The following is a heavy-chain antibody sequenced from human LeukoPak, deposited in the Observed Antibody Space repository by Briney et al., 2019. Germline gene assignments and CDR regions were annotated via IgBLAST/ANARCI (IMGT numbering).Heavy chain of an antibody. CDR1: GFTFDDYG. J-gene: IGHJ4*02. CDR2: INWNGGST. Sequence: GGSLRLSCAASGFTFDDYGMSWVRQAPGKGLEWVSGINWNGGSTGYADSVKGRFTISRDNAKNSLYLQMNSLRAEDTALYYCAREGIAAAGYYFDYWGQGPLVTVSS. V-gene: IGHV3-20*04. CDR3: AREGIAAAGYYFDY. D-gene: IGHD6-13*01.